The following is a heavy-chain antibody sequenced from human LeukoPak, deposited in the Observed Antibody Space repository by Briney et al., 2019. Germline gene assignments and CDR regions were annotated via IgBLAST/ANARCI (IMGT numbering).Heavy chain of an antibody. CDR2: IHHNEKGVYPE. V-gene: IGHV3-30*02. CDR3: VKDAPPEDLDI. J-gene: IGHJ3*02. CDR1: GFSFSRYA. Sequence: GGFMRLSCAASGFSFSRYAMHWVRQAPGKGLEWVAFIHHNEKGVYPEDYADSVRGRFTISRDNSRNTVYLQMSGVRADDTAVYYCVKDAPPEDLDIWGQGTMVTVSS.